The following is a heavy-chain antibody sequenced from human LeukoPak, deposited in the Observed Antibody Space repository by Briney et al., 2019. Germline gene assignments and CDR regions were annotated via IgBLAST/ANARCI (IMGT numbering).Heavy chain of an antibody. J-gene: IGHJ6*03. CDR3: AREKVGYDSSGYYYPLGGGYYYYYYMDV. V-gene: IGHV4-61*02. Sequence: SETLSLTCTVSGGSISSGSYYWSWIRQPAGKGLEWIGRIYTSGSTNYNPSLKSRVTISVDTSKNQFSLKLSSVTAADTAVYYCAREKVGYDSSGYYYPLGGGYYYYYYMDVWGKGTTVTISS. CDR2: IYTSGST. D-gene: IGHD3-22*01. CDR1: GGSISSGSYY.